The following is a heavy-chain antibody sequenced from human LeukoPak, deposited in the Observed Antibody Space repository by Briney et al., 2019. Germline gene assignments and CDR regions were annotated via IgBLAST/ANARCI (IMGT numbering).Heavy chain of an antibody. J-gene: IGHJ4*02. D-gene: IGHD1-26*01. CDR2: ISGSGGST. CDR1: GFTFSSYA. V-gene: IGHV3-23*01. CDR3: AKDQYSGSYYGQSFDY. Sequence: GGSLRLSCAASGFTFSSYAMSWVRQAPGEGLEWVSAISGSGGSTYYADSVKGRFTISRDNSKNTLYLQMNSLRAEDTAVYYCAKDQYSGSYYGQSFDYWGQGTLVTVSS.